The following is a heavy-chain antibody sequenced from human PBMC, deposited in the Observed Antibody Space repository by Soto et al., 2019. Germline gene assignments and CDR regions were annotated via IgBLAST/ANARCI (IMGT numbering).Heavy chain of an antibody. D-gene: IGHD2-21*02. Sequence: QVQLVQSGAEVKKPGASVKVSCKASGYTFTSYYMHWVRQAPGQGLEWMGIINPSGGSTSYAQKFQGRVTMTRDTSTSTVYMELRSLRSEDTAVYYCARPRSCGGDCYYFDYWGQGTLVTVSS. CDR2: INPSGGST. CDR3: ARPRSCGGDCYYFDY. CDR1: GYTFTSYY. J-gene: IGHJ4*02. V-gene: IGHV1-46*01.